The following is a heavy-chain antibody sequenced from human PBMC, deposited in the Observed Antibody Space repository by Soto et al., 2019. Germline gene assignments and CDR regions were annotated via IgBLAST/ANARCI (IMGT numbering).Heavy chain of an antibody. CDR1: GFTFSNGW. J-gene: IGHJ4*02. Sequence: EVQLVESGGGLVKPGESLTLSCAVSGFTFSNGWMNWVRQAPGQGLEWVGLIKTRAEGGTADYAAPVKGRFTISRDEFDNTLYLQMNSLKNEDTAVYYCTTAPFDYWGQGTLVTVSS. V-gene: IGHV3-15*07. CDR3: TTAPFDY. CDR2: IKTRAEGGTA.